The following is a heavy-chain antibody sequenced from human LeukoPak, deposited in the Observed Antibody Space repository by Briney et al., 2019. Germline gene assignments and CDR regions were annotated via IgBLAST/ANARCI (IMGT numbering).Heavy chain of an antibody. CDR1: GDSISSYY. CDR2: IYYSGST. Sequence: SETLSLTCTVSGDSISSYYWSWIRQPPAKGLEWVGYIYYSGSTSYNPSLKSRVTISVDTSKNQFSLKLSSVTAADTAAYYCARVADIDYYYMDVWGKGTTVTVSS. CDR3: ARVADIDYYYMDV. D-gene: IGHD2-15*01. J-gene: IGHJ6*03. V-gene: IGHV4-59*01.